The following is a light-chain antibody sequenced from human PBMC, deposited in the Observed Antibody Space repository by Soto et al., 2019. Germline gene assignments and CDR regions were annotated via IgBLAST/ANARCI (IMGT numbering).Light chain of an antibody. J-gene: IGKJ4*01. CDR1: QSVSSY. Sequence: EIVLTQSPATLSLSPGERATLSCRASQSVSSYLDWYQQKPGQAPRLLIYDASNRATGIPARFSGSWSGTDFTLTISGLDPEDFAVYYCQQRSNWLTFGGGTKVEIK. CDR3: QQRSNWLT. V-gene: IGKV3-11*01. CDR2: DAS.